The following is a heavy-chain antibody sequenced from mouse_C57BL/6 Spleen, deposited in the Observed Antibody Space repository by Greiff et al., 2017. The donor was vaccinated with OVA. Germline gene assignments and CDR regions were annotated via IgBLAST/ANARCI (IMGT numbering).Heavy chain of an antibody. J-gene: IGHJ1*03. Sequence: EVHLVESGGGLVKPGGSLKLSCAASGFTFSSYAMSWVRQTPEKRLEWVATISDGGSYTYYPDNVKGRFTISRDNAKNNLYLQMSHLKSEDTAMYYCARGVYGSSYPYFDVWGTGTTVTVSS. CDR2: ISDGGSYT. CDR1: GFTFSSYA. D-gene: IGHD1-1*01. V-gene: IGHV5-4*01. CDR3: ARGVYGSSYPYFDV.